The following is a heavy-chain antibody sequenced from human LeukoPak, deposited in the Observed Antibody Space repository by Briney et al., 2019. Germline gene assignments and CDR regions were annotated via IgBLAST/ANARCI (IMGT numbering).Heavy chain of an antibody. CDR1: GYTFTSYD. CDR2: MNPNSGNT. D-gene: IGHD6-19*01. Sequence: ASVKVSCRASGYTFTSYDINWVRQATGQGLEWMGWMNPNSGNTGYAQKFQGRVTITRNTSISTAYMELSSLRSEDTAVYYCARDSSGWYHWFDPWGQGTLVTVSS. J-gene: IGHJ5*02. CDR3: ARDSSGWYHWFDP. V-gene: IGHV1-8*01.